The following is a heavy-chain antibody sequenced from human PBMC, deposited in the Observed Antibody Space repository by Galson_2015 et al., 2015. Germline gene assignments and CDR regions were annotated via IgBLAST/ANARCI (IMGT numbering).Heavy chain of an antibody. CDR3: ARNPQQLVAYQFDY. CDR1: GFTFSSYG. Sequence: SLRLSCAASGFTFSSYGMHWVRQAPGKGLEWVAVIWYDGSNKYYADSVKGRFTISRDNSKNTLYLQMNSLRAEDTAVYYCARNPQQLVAYQFDYWGQGTLVTVSS. CDR2: IWYDGSNK. J-gene: IGHJ4*02. V-gene: IGHV3-33*01. D-gene: IGHD6-13*01.